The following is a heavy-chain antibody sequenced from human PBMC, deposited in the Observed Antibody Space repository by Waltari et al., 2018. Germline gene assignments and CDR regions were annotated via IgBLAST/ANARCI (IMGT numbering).Heavy chain of an antibody. D-gene: IGHD1-26*01. CDR1: GYTFRMYG. J-gene: IGHJ6*02. Sequence: QVQLEQSKNEVKKSGASVQVSCTASGYTFRMYGITWVRQTPGQGLGWMGCIKCYNADTKQAQRYKGRLTMTADKSTTTAYLDLRGLRPDDTAVYYWGRAGREYEDSDGDYYYYGMDVWGQGTSVSVSS. CDR2: IKCYNADT. V-gene: IGHV1-18*01. CDR3: GRAGREYEDSDGDYYYYGMDV.